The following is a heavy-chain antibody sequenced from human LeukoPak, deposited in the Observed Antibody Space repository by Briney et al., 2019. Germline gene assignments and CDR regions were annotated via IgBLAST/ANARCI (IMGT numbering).Heavy chain of an antibody. CDR3: ARDNGEYYFDY. CDR2: IYYSGST. CDR1: GGSISSYY. D-gene: IGHD3-10*01. V-gene: IGHV4-59*01. Sequence: SETLSLNCTVSGGSISSYYWSWIRQPPGKGLEWIGYIYYSGSTNYSPSLKSRVTISVDTSKNQFSLKLSSVTAADTAVYYCARDNGEYYFDYWGQGTLVTVSS. J-gene: IGHJ4*02.